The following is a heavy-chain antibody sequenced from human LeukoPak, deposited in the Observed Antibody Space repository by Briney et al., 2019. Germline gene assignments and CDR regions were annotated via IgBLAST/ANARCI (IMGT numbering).Heavy chain of an antibody. CDR3: ARDPMQYSSSWYGAFDI. CDR1: GYTFTSYG. Sequence: GASVKVSCKASGYTFTSYGISWVRQAPGQGLEWMGWISAYNGNTNYAQKLQGRVTMTTDTSTSTAYMELRSLRSDDTAVYYCARDPMQYSSSWYGAFDIWGQGTMVTVSS. J-gene: IGHJ3*02. V-gene: IGHV1-18*01. D-gene: IGHD6-13*01. CDR2: ISAYNGNT.